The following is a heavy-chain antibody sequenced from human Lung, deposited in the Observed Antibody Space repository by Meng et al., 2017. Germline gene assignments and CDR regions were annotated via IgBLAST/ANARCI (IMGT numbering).Heavy chain of an antibody. CDR2: INHSGST. Sequence: VRRQQWGAGRLKPSRTLSPTGVVSGGSFSDYYWSWIRQPPGKGLEWIGEINHSGSTNYNPSLESRATISVDTSQNNLSLKLSSVTAADSAVYYCARGPTTMAHDFDYWGQGTLVTVSS. D-gene: IGHD4-11*01. CDR3: ARGPTTMAHDFDY. V-gene: IGHV4-34*01. CDR1: GGSFSDYY. J-gene: IGHJ4*02.